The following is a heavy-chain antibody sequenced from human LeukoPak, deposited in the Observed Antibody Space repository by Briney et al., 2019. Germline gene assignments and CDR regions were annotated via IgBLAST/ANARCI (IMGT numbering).Heavy chain of an antibody. D-gene: IGHD6-6*01. J-gene: IGHJ4*02. CDR2: IYYTGST. V-gene: IGHV4-59*08. Sequence: PSETLSLTCSVPGGSISSLYWSWIRQPPGKGLEGIGYIYYTGSTNYNPSLKSRVTMFVDMSKNQFSLRLSPVTAADTAVYYCARHRAYSSSSPFDYWGQGTLVTVSS. CDR1: GGSISSLY. CDR3: ARHRAYSSSSPFDY.